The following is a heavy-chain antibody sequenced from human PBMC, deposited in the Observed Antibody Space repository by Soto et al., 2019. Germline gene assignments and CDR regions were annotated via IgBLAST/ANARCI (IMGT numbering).Heavy chain of an antibody. J-gene: IGHJ4*02. CDR2: VSGPGDST. Sequence: GGSLRLSCAASGFTFSSFAMSWVRQAPGKGLEWVSEVSGPGDSTHYADSVKGRFTVSRDNSKNTLYLQMNSLRTGDTAVYYCAKDFHGTVADYFDYWGQGTLVTVSS. CDR3: AKDFHGTVADYFDY. D-gene: IGHD6-25*01. V-gene: IGHV3-23*01. CDR1: GFTFSSFA.